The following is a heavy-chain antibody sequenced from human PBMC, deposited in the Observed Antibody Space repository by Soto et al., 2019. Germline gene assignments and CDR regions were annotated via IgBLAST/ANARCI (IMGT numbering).Heavy chain of an antibody. Sequence: KPSETLSLTCAVSGGSISSSNWWSWVRQPPGKGLEWIGEIYHSGSTNYNPSLKSRVTISVDKSKNQFSLKLSSVTAADTAVYYCARTVDTAMVTYWFDPWGQGTLVTVSS. V-gene: IGHV4-4*02. CDR2: IYHSGST. D-gene: IGHD5-18*01. CDR1: GGSISSSNW. CDR3: ARTVDTAMVTYWFDP. J-gene: IGHJ5*02.